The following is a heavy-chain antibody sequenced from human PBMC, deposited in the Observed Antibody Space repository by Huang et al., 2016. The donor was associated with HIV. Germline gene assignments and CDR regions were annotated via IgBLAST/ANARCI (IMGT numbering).Heavy chain of an antibody. D-gene: IGHD1-7*01. CDR3: ATKTAAMDI. Sequence: VESGGRLVQLGGSIRLSCVGSTFTFGAYWMRWVRQSRGKGLEWVANIKQDESEKDYVESVKGRFNISRDNAKKVLFLEMNNVRVEDTATYYCATKTAAMDIWGQGTTVTVS. CDR1: TFTFGAYW. J-gene: IGHJ6*02. CDR2: IKQDESEK. V-gene: IGHV3-7*01.